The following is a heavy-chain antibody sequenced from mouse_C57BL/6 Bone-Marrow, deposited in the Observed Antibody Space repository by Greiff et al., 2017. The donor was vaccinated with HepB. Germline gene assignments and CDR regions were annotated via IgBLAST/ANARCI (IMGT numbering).Heavy chain of an antibody. Sequence: EVKLVESGEGLVKPGGSLKLSCAASGFTFSSYAMSWVRQTPEKRLEWVAYISSGGDYIYYADTVKGRFTISRDNARNTLYLQMSSLKSEDTAMYYCTRDGGDYDYDVGAMDYWGQGTSVTVSS. CDR1: GFTFSSYA. CDR3: TRDGGDYDYDVGAMDY. V-gene: IGHV5-9-1*02. D-gene: IGHD2-4*01. CDR2: ISSGGDYI. J-gene: IGHJ4*01.